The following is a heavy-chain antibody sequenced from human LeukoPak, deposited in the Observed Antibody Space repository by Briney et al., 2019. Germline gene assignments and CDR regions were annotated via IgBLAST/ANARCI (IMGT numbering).Heavy chain of an antibody. CDR2: IIPIFGTA. CDR1: GGTFSSYA. D-gene: IGHD2-2*02. Sequence: SVKVSCKASGGTFSSYAISWVRQAPGQGLEWMGGIIPIFGTANYAQKFQGRVTITADESTSTAYMELSSLRSEDTAVYYCARPPVPAAIGHWFDPWGQGTLVTVSS. V-gene: IGHV1-69*13. CDR3: ARPPVPAAIGHWFDP. J-gene: IGHJ5*02.